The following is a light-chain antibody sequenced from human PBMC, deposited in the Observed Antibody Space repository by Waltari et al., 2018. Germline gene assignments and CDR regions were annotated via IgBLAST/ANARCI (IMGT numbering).Light chain of an antibody. J-gene: IGKJ2*01. CDR3: QQYYSTPNT. V-gene: IGKV4-1*01. CDR2: WAS. CDR1: PSVLYSSNNKNY. Sequence: DIVMPQSPDSLAVSLGERATINCKSRPSVLYSSNNKNYLAWYQQKPGQPPKLLIYWASTRESGVPDRFSGSGSGTDFTLTISSLQAEDVAVYYCQQYYSTPNTFGQGTKLEIK.